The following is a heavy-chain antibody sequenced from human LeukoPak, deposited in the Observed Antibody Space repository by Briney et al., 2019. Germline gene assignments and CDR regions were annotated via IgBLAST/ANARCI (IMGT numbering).Heavy chain of an antibody. CDR1: GFTFSDYY. V-gene: IGHV3-11*01. CDR3: AREVGDYYFDY. J-gene: IGHJ4*02. CDR2: ISSSGSTI. D-gene: IGHD4-17*01. Sequence: GESLRLSCAASGFTFSDYYMSWTRQVPGKGLEWVSYISSSGSTIYYADSVKGRFTISRDNAKNSLYLQMNSLRAEDTAVYYCAREVGDYYFDYWGQGTLVTVSS.